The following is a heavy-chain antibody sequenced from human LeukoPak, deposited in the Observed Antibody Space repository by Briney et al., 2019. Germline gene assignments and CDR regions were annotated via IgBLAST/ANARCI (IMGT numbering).Heavy chain of an antibody. CDR1: GGSISRYY. D-gene: IGHD3-9*01. V-gene: IGHV4-59*08. CDR2: IYYSGST. CDR3: ARGGLRYFDWPMGTHAFDI. J-gene: IGHJ3*02. Sequence: SETLSLTCTVSGGSISRYYWSWIRQPPGKGLEWIGYIYYSGSTNYNPSLKSRVTMSVDTSKNQFSLKLSSVTAADTAVYYCARGGLRYFDWPMGTHAFDIWGQGTMVTVSS.